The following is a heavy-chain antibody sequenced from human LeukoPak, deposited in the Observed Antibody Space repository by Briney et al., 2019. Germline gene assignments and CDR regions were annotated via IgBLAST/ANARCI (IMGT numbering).Heavy chain of an antibody. CDR3: ARGPYSGSYSDY. J-gene: IGHJ4*02. Sequence: GGSLRLSCAASGFTFSDYYMSWIRQAPGKGLEWVSYISSSSTYTNYADSVRGRFTISRDNSKNTLDLQMGSLTAEDMGVYYCARGPYSGSYSDYWGQGTLVTVSS. CDR1: GFTFSDYY. D-gene: IGHD1-26*01. V-gene: IGHV3-11*05. CDR2: ISSSSTYT.